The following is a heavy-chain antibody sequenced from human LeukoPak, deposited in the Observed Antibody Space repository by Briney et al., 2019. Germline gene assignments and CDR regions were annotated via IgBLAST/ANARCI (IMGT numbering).Heavy chain of an antibody. CDR3: ARDQLLEWLFHFDY. V-gene: IGHV3-23*01. D-gene: IGHD3-3*01. Sequence: PGGSLRLSCAASGFSFSTYAMNWVRQAPGKGLEWVSGIGRSGGGTYYADSVKGRFTISRDNSKNTLYLQMNSLRAEDTAVYYCARDQLLEWLFHFDYWGQGTLVTVSS. CDR2: IGRSGGGT. CDR1: GFSFSTYA. J-gene: IGHJ4*02.